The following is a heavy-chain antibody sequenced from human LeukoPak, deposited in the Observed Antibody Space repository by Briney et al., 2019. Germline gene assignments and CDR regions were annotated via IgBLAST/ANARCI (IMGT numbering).Heavy chain of an antibody. Sequence: GSSVKVSCKASGDTFTGYDMQWVREALGQGLEWMGWINPNSGGTNYAQKFHGRVTMTRDTSISTAYMELSRLRSDDTALYYCARAPQAAAGMGAFDIWGQGTMVTVSS. CDR1: GDTFTGYD. V-gene: IGHV1-2*02. D-gene: IGHD6-13*01. CDR3: ARAPQAAAGMGAFDI. CDR2: INPNSGGT. J-gene: IGHJ3*02.